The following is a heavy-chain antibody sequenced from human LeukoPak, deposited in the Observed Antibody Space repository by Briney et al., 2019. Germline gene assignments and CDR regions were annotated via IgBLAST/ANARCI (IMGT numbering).Heavy chain of an antibody. V-gene: IGHV3-64D*06. CDR2: ISGNGGST. Sequence: GGSLRLSCSASGFTFSSYAMHWVRQAPGKGLEYVSAISGNGGSTNYADSVKDRFTISRDNSKNTLYLQMSSLRAEDTAVYYCAKAGSGSYYKSRSGMDVWGKGTTVIVSS. D-gene: IGHD3-10*01. CDR3: AKAGSGSYYKSRSGMDV. CDR1: GFTFSSYA. J-gene: IGHJ6*04.